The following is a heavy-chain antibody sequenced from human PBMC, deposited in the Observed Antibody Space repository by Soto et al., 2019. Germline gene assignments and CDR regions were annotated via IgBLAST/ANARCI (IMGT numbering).Heavy chain of an antibody. CDR1: GFTFSDYP. CDR3: ARVIRGVLHQSYYHMDV. J-gene: IGHJ6*03. V-gene: IGHV3-64*02. Sequence: GGSLRLSCAASGFTFSDYPMHWVRQAPGRGLEYVSAISYNGGSTYYTDSVKGRFTISRDNSKNTLYLQMGSLGPEDMAVYYCARVIRGVLHQSYYHMDVWGKGTTVTVSS. D-gene: IGHD3-10*01. CDR2: ISYNGGST.